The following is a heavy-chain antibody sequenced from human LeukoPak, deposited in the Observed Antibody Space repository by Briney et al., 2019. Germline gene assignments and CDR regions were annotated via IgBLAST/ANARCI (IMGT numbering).Heavy chain of an antibody. CDR3: ARMSDILTGHYPRWFDP. J-gene: IGHJ5*02. CDR2: INPNSGGT. D-gene: IGHD3-9*01. Sequence: GASVKVSCKASGYTFTGYYMHWVRQAPGQGLEWMGWINPNSGGTSYAQKFQGRVTMTRDTSVSTAYMELSRLRSDDTAVYYCARMSDILTGHYPRWFDPWGQGTLVTVSS. CDR1: GYTFTGYY. V-gene: IGHV1-2*02.